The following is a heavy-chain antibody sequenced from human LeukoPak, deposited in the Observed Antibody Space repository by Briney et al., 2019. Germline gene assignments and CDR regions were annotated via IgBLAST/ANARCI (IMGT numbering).Heavy chain of an antibody. Sequence: SETLSLTCTAYGGSFSAYFWSWIRQPPGKGLEWIGEINYSGSTNYNPSLKSRFTISVDTSKNQFSLKLSSVTAADTAVYYCARSGRIRYSTVPRYYYYMDVWGEGTTVTVSS. CDR1: GGSFSAYF. CDR3: ARSGRIRYSTVPRYYYYMDV. V-gene: IGHV4-34*01. D-gene: IGHD3-9*01. J-gene: IGHJ6*03. CDR2: INYSGST.